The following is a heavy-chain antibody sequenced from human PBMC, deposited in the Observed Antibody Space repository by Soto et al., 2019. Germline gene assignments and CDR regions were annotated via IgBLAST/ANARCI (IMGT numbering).Heavy chain of an antibody. D-gene: IGHD5-18*01. Sequence: PSETLSLTCTVSGGSISSSSYYWGWIRQPPGKGLEWIGSIYYSGSTYYNPSLKSRVTISVDTSKNQFSLKLSSVTAADTAVYYCASRRQLRRLNYFDYWGQGTLVTVSS. CDR3: ASRRQLRRLNYFDY. CDR1: GGSISSSSYY. V-gene: IGHV4-39*01. J-gene: IGHJ4*02. CDR2: IYYSGST.